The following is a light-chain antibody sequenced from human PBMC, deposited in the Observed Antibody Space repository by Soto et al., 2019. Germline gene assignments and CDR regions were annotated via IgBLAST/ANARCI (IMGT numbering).Light chain of an antibody. CDR2: GAS. V-gene: IGKV3-15*01. CDR1: QSVSSN. Sequence: EIVMTQSPATLSVSPGERATLPCRASQSVSSNLAWYQQKPGQAPRLLIYGASTRATGIPARFSGSGSGTEFTLTISSLQSEDFAVYYCQQYNNWPSGTFGGGTKVDIK. J-gene: IGKJ4*01. CDR3: QQYNNWPSGT.